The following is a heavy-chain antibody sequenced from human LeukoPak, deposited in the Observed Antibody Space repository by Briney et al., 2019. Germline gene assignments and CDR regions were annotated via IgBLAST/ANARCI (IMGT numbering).Heavy chain of an antibody. CDR1: GFTFSNAW. CDR2: IKSKTDGGTT. V-gene: IGHV3-15*01. J-gene: IGHJ4*02. Sequence: PGGSLRLSCAASGFTFSNAWMSWVRQAPGKGLEWVGRIKSKTDGGTTDYAAPVKGRFTISRDDSKNTLYLQMNSLKTEDTAVYYCTTLTYDSSGYYYWGQGTLVTVSS. D-gene: IGHD3-22*01. CDR3: TTLTYDSSGYYY.